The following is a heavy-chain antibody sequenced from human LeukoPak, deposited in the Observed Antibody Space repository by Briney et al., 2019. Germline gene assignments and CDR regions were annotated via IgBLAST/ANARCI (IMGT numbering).Heavy chain of an antibody. CDR2: IWYDGGNK. J-gene: IGHJ4*02. CDR3: ARDEASFGFDY. CDR1: GFTFSTYV. Sequence: PGGSLRLSCSVSGFTFSTYVMYWVRQAPGKGLEWVAVIWYDGGNKYYADSVKGRFTISRDNSKNTLYLQMNSLRAEDTAVYYCARDEASFGFDYWGQGTLVTVSS. V-gene: IGHV3-33*08. D-gene: IGHD2-15*01.